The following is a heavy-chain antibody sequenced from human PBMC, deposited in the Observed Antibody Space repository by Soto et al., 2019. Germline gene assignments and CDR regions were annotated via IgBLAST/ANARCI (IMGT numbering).Heavy chain of an antibody. V-gene: IGHV3-48*01. CDR3: ARESFDSSANRRDYYFDY. CDR1: GFTFSTYS. J-gene: IGHJ4*02. CDR2: ISSSGSTF. D-gene: IGHD3-22*01. Sequence: EVQLVESGGGLVQPGGSLRLSCAASGFTFSTYSMNWLRQAPGKGLEWVSYISSSGSTFYYADSVKGRFTISRDNAMKSLSLQMNSLRAEDTAVYYCARESFDSSANRRDYYFDYWGQGTLVIVSS.